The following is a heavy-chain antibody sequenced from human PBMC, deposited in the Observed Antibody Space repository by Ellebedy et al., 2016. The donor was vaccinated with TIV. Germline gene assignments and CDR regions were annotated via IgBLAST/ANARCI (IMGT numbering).Heavy chain of an antibody. CDR1: GGSLSEYY. CDR3: ARGSDMYKSGNL. J-gene: IGHJ5*02. Sequence: SETLSLTCAVHGGSLSEYYWSWIRQSLGMELQWIGEIHPSGTTYYNPSHMSRVTISVDTSKNQFSLRLSSVPAAYTAMYCCARGSDMYKSGNLWGQGTLVTVFS. V-gene: IGHV4-34*01. CDR2: IHPSGTT. D-gene: IGHD1-1*01.